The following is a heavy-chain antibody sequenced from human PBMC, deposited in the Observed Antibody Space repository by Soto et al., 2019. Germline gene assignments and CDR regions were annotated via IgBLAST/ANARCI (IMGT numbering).Heavy chain of an antibody. J-gene: IGHJ3*02. Sequence: GGSLRLSCTASGFMFNNSAMTWVRQAPGQGLQWVASVSDNGGSRGGTYYADSVKGRFTISRDNSKNTLYLQLDSLTGADTAVYYCASAKAVVIAALGIWGQGTMVTVAS. V-gene: IGHV3-23*01. CDR3: ASAKAVVIAALGI. CDR2: VSDNGGSRGGT. CDR1: GFMFNNSA. D-gene: IGHD2-21*01.